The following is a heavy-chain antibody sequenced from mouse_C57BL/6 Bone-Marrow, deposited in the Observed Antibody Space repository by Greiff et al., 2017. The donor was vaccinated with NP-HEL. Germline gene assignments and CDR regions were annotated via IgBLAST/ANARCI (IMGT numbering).Heavy chain of an antibody. V-gene: IGHV1-5*01. CDR3: TRRAVVRGYFDV. J-gene: IGHJ1*03. CDR1: GYTFTSYW. CDR2: IYPGNSDT. D-gene: IGHD1-1*01. Sequence: EVQLQQSGTVLARPGASVKMSCKTSGYTFTSYWMHWVKQRPGQGLEWIGAIYPGNSDTSYNQKFKGKAKLTAVTSASTAYMELSSLTNEDSAVYYCTRRAVVRGYFDVWGTGTTVTVSS.